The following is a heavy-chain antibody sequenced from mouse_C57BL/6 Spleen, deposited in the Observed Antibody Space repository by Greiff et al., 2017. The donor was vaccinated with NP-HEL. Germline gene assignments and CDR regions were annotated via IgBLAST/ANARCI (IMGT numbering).Heavy chain of an antibody. CDR2: INPNNGGT. Sequence: EVQLQESGPELVKPGASVKMSCKASGYTFTDYNMHWVKQSHGKSLEWIGYINPNNGGTSYNQKFKGKATLTVNKSSSTAYMELRSLTSEDSAVYYCASNYDRAMDYWGQGTSVTVSS. J-gene: IGHJ4*01. CDR3: ASNYDRAMDY. V-gene: IGHV1-22*01. D-gene: IGHD2-4*01. CDR1: GYTFTDYN.